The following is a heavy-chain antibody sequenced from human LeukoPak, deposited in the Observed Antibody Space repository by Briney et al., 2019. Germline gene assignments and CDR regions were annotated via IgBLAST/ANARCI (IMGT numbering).Heavy chain of an antibody. V-gene: IGHV1-69*06. CDR1: GYTFTSYY. D-gene: IGHD6-19*01. CDR2: IIPIFGTA. CDR3: ARDAGSGWSKAGQYFDY. J-gene: IGHJ4*02. Sequence: SVKVSCKASGYTFTSYYMHWVRQAPGQGLEWMGGIIPIFGTANYAQKFQGRVTITADKSTSTAYMELSSLRSEDTAVYYCARDAGSGWSKAGQYFDYWGQGTLVTVSS.